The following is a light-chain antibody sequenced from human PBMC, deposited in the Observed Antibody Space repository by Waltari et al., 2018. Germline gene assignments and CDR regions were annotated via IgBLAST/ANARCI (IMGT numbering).Light chain of an antibody. Sequence: DIQMTQSPSSLSASVGDRVTITCRASQSISSDLNWYQHKPGNAPNLLIYAASSLHSGVPSRFSGSGSGTDFTLTISSLQPEDFATYYCQQSYSTPLTFGGGTKVEIK. CDR3: QQSYSTPLT. V-gene: IGKV1-39*01. CDR2: AAS. J-gene: IGKJ4*01. CDR1: QSISSD.